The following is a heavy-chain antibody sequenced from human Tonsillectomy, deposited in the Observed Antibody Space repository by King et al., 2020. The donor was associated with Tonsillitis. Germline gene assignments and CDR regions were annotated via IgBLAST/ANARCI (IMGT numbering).Heavy chain of an antibody. Sequence: VQLVESGGGLVQPGRSLRLSCAASGFTFDDYAMHWVRQAPGKGLEWVSGISCNSGSIGYADSVKGRFTISRDNAKNFLYLQMNSLRAEDTALYYCAKDLASGSSTWGQGTLVTVSS. J-gene: IGHJ5*02. D-gene: IGHD1-26*01. CDR1: GFTFDDYA. CDR3: AKDLASGSST. V-gene: IGHV3-9*01. CDR2: ISCNSGSI.